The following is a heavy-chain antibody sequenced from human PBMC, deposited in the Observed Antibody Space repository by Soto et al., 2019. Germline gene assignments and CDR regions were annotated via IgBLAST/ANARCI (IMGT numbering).Heavy chain of an antibody. CDR2: INSNGDST. J-gene: IGHJ5*02. V-gene: IGHV3-64D*06. CDR1: GFPFSSHA. Sequence: EVQLVESGGGLVQPGGSLRLSCSASGFPFSSHAMHWVRQAPGKGLEYVSAINSNGDSTYYADSVKGRFTTSRDNPKNTLYLQMSSLRAEDTAVYYCVTCLPLSGDRCSGWFDPWGQGTLVTVSS. CDR3: VTCLPLSGDRCSGWFDP. D-gene: IGHD2-15*01.